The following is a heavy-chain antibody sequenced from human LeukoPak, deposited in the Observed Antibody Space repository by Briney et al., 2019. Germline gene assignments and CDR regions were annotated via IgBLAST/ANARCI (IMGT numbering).Heavy chain of an antibody. CDR1: GGTFSSYA. CDR3: ARYPDNWNHADINWFDP. CDR2: IIPIFGTA. D-gene: IGHD1-14*01. V-gene: IGHV1-69*01. Sequence: SVKVSCKASGGTFSSYAISWVRQAPGQGLEWMGGIIPIFGTANYAQKLQGRVTITADESTSTAYMELSSLRSEDTAVYYCARYPDNWNHADINWFDPWGQGTLVTVSS. J-gene: IGHJ5*02.